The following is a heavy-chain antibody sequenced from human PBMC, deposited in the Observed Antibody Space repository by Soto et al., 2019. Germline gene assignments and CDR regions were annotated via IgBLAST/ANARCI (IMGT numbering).Heavy chain of an antibody. J-gene: IGHJ6*01. CDR1: GYTFTNFG. Sequence: GASVKVSCKASGYTFTNFGISWVRQAPGQGLEWMGWVSAYNGNTNYAQKLQGRVTMTTDTSTSTAYMELRSLRSDDTAVYYCARDHSSGYYYCYGMDVWGQGTTVTVSS. CDR2: VSAYNGNT. V-gene: IGHV1-18*01. CDR3: ARDHSSGYYYCYGMDV. D-gene: IGHD3-22*01.